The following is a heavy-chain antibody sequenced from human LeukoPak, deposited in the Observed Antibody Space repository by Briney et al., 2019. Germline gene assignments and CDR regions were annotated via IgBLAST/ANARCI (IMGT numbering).Heavy chain of an antibody. CDR3: ARDGGVAALDY. D-gene: IGHD6-6*01. CDR2: IKQDGSEK. J-gene: IGHJ4*02. CDR1: GFTFSSYW. V-gene: IGHV3-7*01. Sequence: GGSLRLSCAASGFTFSSYWMSWVRQAPGKWLEWVANIKQDGSEKYYVDSVKGRFTISRDNAKNSLYLQMNSLRAEDTAVYYCARDGGVAALDYWGQGTLVTVSS.